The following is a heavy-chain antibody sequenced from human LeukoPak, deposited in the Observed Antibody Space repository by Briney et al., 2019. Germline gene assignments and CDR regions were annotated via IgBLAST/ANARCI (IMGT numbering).Heavy chain of an antibody. J-gene: IGHJ4*02. CDR3: ARDGSGYSYGLDY. CDR1: RGSISGDNW. V-gene: IGHV4-4*02. D-gene: IGHD5-18*01. CDR2: VYHSGTT. Sequence: PSGTLSLTCAVSRGSISGDNWWSWVRQSPGKGLEWIGEVYHSGTTNYSPSLNSRLTISVDKSKDHFSLKLSSVTAADTAVYYCARDGSGYSYGLDYWGQGTLVTVSS.